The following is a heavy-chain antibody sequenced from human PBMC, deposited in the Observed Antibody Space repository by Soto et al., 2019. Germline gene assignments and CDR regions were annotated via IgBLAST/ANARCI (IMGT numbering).Heavy chain of an antibody. V-gene: IGHV3-73*02. CDR2: IRSKANSYAT. D-gene: IGHD2-21*02. CDR1: GFTFSGSA. CDR3: TRHVLQFCGGDCYLLPYFDL. Sequence: EVQLVESGGGLVQPGGSLKLSCAASGFTFSGSAMHWVRQASGKGLEWVGRIRSKANSYATAYAASVKGRFTISRDDSKNTTYLQVNSLKIEDTAVYYCTRHVLQFCGGDCYLLPYFDLWGRGTLVTVSS. J-gene: IGHJ2*01.